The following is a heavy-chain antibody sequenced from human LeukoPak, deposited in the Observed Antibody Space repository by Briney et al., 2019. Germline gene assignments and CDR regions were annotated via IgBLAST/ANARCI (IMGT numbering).Heavy chain of an antibody. Sequence: SETLSLTCAVYGGSFSGYYWSWIRQPPGKGLEWIGEINHSGSTNYNPSLKSRVTISVDTSKNQFSLKLSSVTAADTAVYYCARPSSGSYRYFDYWGQGTLVTVSS. D-gene: IGHD1-26*01. CDR3: ARPSSGSYRYFDY. V-gene: IGHV4-34*01. CDR1: GGSFSGYY. J-gene: IGHJ4*02. CDR2: INHSGST.